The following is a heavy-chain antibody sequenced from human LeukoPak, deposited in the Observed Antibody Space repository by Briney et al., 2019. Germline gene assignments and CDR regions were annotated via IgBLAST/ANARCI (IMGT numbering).Heavy chain of an antibody. V-gene: IGHV1-69*04. Sequence: SVKVSCKASGGTFSSYAISWVRQAPGQGLEWMGRIIPILGIANYAQKFQGRVTITADKSTSTAYMELSSLRSEDTAVYYCARMYSSGWYGYDYWGQGTLVTVSS. CDR1: GGTFSSYA. CDR2: IIPILGIA. J-gene: IGHJ4*02. CDR3: ARMYSSGWYGYDY. D-gene: IGHD6-19*01.